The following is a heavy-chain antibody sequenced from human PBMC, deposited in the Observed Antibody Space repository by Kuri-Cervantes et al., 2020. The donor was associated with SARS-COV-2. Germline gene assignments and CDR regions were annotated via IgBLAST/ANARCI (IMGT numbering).Heavy chain of an antibody. Sequence: GESLKISCAASGFTFSHFGMFWVRQAPGKGLEWVAFIRYDGNYKTYVDAVKGRFTISRDNSKNTLYLQMDNLRAEDRAVYYCAKDLIAAAGNDYFYMDVWGTGTTVTVSS. J-gene: IGHJ6*03. CDR2: IRYDGNYK. D-gene: IGHD6-13*01. V-gene: IGHV3-30*02. CDR1: GFTFSHFG. CDR3: AKDLIAAAGNDYFYMDV.